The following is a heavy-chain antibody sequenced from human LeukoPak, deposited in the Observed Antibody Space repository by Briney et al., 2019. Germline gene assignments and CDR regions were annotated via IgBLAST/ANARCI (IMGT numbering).Heavy chain of an antibody. V-gene: IGHV4-39*01. Sequence: PSETLSLTCTVSGGSISSSSYYWGWIRQPPGKGLEWVGSIYYSGSTYYNPSLKSRVTISVDTSKNQFSLKLSSVTAADTAVYYCASLIAAAGTYYFDYWGQGTLVTVSS. CDR3: ASLIAAAGTYYFDY. CDR1: GGSISSSSYY. D-gene: IGHD6-13*01. CDR2: IYYSGST. J-gene: IGHJ4*02.